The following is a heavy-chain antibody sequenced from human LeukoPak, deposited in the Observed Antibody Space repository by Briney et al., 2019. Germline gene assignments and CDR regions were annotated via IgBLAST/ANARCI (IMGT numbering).Heavy chain of an antibody. V-gene: IGHV3-7*01. CDR1: GFTFSNRW. CDR3: ITGDY. CDR2: INQDGSEE. Sequence: GGSLRLSCAASAASGFTFSNRWMKWVRQAPGKGLECVANINQDGSEEYYLDSVKGRFTISRDNAKNSLYLQMNSLRAEDTAMYYCITGDYWGLGTLVTVSS. D-gene: IGHD1-14*01. J-gene: IGHJ4*02.